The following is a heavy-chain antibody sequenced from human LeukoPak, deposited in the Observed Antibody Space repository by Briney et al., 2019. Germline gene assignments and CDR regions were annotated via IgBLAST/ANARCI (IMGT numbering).Heavy chain of an antibody. V-gene: IGHV3-23*01. D-gene: IGHD3-10*01. CDR2: ISGSGGST. Sequence: GGSLRLSCAASGFTVSSNYMRWGRQAPGKGLEWVSAISGSGGSTYYADSVKGRFTISRDNSKNTLYLQMNSLRAEDTAVYYCAKDMVRGVNHLFYYYYMDVWGKGTTVTISS. J-gene: IGHJ6*03. CDR1: GFTVSSNY. CDR3: AKDMVRGVNHLFYYYYMDV.